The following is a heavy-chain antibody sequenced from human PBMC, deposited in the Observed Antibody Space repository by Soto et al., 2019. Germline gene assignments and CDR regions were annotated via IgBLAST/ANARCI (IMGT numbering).Heavy chain of an antibody. CDR1: GYTFTSYY. D-gene: IGHD6-19*01. V-gene: IGHV1-46*03. CDR2: INPSGGST. Sequence: GASVKVSCKASGYTFTSYYMHWVRQAPGQGLEWMGIINPSGGSTSYAQKFQGRVTMTRDTSTSTVYMELSSLRSEDTAVYYCARDKAIAVAGNRFDYWGQGTLVTVSS. J-gene: IGHJ4*02. CDR3: ARDKAIAVAGNRFDY.